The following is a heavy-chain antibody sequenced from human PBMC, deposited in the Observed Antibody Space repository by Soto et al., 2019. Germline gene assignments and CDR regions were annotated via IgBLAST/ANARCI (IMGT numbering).Heavy chain of an antibody. V-gene: IGHV3-30*18. CDR2: ISYDGSNK. CDR3: AKVRHYYGSGSYLSLVDY. CDR1: GFTFSSYG. Sequence: PGGSLRLSCAASGFTFSSYGMHWVRQAPGKGLEWVAVISYDGSNKYYADSVKGRFTISRDNSKNTLYLQMNSLRAEDTAVYYCAKVRHYYGSGSYLSLVDYWGQGTLVTVSS. J-gene: IGHJ4*02. D-gene: IGHD3-10*01.